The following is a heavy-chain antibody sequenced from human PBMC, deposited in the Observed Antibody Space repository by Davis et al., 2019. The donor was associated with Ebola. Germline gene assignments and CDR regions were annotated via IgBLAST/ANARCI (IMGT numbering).Heavy chain of an antibody. CDR3: ARRENTYGVFFYGLDV. V-gene: IGHV3-30-3*01. D-gene: IGHD3-10*01. CDR2: ISYDGTNK. J-gene: IGHJ6*04. Sequence: GESLKISCAASAFNFNIYAMHWVRLAPGKGLEWVAVISYDGTNKYYAESVEGRFTISRDNSNNTLYLHMNSLTTEDTAVYYCARRENTYGVFFYGLDVWGKGTTVTVSS. CDR1: AFNFNIYA.